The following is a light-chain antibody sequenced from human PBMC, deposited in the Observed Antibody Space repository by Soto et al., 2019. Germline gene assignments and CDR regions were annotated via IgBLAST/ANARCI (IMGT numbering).Light chain of an antibody. Sequence: DIVLTQSPGTLSWSPGERATLSCRASQSVSVNSLAWYQQKGGQAPRLLIYAASTRATGVPDRFSGTGSGTDFDLTISRLETDDSAVYYCQQYGGSPFTFGPGTKVDSK. J-gene: IGKJ3*01. CDR2: AAS. CDR1: QSVSVNS. V-gene: IGKV3-20*01. CDR3: QQYGGSPFT.